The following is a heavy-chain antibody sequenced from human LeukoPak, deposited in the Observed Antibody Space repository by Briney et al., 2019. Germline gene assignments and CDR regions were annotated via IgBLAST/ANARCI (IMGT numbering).Heavy chain of an antibody. J-gene: IGHJ4*02. Sequence: ASVKVSCKASGGTFISYTISWVRQAPGQGLGWMGRIIPILGIANYAQKFQGRVTITADKSTSTAYMELSSLRSEDTAVYYCARVGTSGSPTYFDYWGQGTLVTVSS. D-gene: IGHD1-26*01. CDR2: IIPILGIA. V-gene: IGHV1-69*02. CDR1: GGTFISYT. CDR3: ARVGTSGSPTYFDY.